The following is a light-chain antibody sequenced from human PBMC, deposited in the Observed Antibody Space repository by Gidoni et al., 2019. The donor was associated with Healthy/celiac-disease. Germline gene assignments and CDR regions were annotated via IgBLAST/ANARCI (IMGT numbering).Light chain of an antibody. V-gene: IGLV3-19*01. CDR3: NSRDSSGPVV. CDR2: GKN. CDR1: SRRSYY. Sequence: SSELTQDPAVSVSLGQTVRITCQGDSRRSYYASWYQQKPGQAPVLVIYGKNNRPSGIPDRFSGSSSGNTASLTITGAQAEDEADYYCNSRDSSGPVVFGGGTKLTVL. J-gene: IGLJ2*01.